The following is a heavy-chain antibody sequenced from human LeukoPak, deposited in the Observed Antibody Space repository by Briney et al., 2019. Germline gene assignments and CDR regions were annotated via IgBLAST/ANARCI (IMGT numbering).Heavy chain of an antibody. Sequence: GGSLRLSCAASEFTFSSYGMHWVRQAPGKGLEWVAVIWYDGSNAYYADSVKGRFTISRDNSKNTLYLQMNSLRAEDTAVYCCARDQVGSPFDYWGQGTLVTVSS. CDR1: EFTFSSYG. V-gene: IGHV3-33*01. D-gene: IGHD5-12*01. CDR3: ARDQVGSPFDY. J-gene: IGHJ4*02. CDR2: IWYDGSNA.